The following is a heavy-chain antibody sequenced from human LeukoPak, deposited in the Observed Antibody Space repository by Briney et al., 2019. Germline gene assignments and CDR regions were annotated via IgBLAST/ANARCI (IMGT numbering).Heavy chain of an antibody. CDR1: GGSISNGDHY. V-gene: IGHV4-31*03. D-gene: IGHD1-26*01. Sequence: SETLSLTCTVSGGSISNGDHYWSWIRQHPGKGLEWIGHIYYSGSTYYNPSLKSRGIISVETSKNQFSLKLSSVTAADTAVYYCARHYLGGNYPDYFNHWGQGTLVTVSS. CDR3: ARHYLGGNYPDYFNH. J-gene: IGHJ4*02. CDR2: IYYSGST.